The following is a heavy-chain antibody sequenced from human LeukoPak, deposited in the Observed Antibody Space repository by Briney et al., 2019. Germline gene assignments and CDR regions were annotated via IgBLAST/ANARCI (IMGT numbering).Heavy chain of an antibody. Sequence: PGGSLRLSCAASGFTFNSYAMHWVRQAPGKGLEWVAVISYDGSNKYYADSVKGRFTISRDNSKNTLYLQLDSLTAEDTAVYYCSRGLVGYYHDSSTYPDFWGQGTLVTVSS. CDR2: ISYDGSNK. CDR1: GFTFNSYA. V-gene: IGHV3-30-3*01. J-gene: IGHJ4*02. CDR3: SRGLVGYYHDSSTYPDF. D-gene: IGHD3-22*01.